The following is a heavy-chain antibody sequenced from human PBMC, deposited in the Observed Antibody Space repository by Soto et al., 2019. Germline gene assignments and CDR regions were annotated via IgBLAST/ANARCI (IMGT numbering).Heavy chain of an antibody. CDR2: ISSSSSYI. Sequence: PGGSLRLSCAASGFTFSSYSMNWVRQAPGKGLEWVSSISSSSSYIYYADSVKGRFTISRDNAKNSLYLQMNSLRAEDTAVYYCAKFGGPNARGVTWFDPWGQGTLVTVSS. V-gene: IGHV3-21*01. CDR1: GFTFSSYS. D-gene: IGHD3-3*01. J-gene: IGHJ5*02. CDR3: AKFGGPNARGVTWFDP.